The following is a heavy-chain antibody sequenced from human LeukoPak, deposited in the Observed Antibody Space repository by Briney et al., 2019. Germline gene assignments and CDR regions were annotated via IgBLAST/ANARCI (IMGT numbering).Heavy chain of an antibody. D-gene: IGHD3-10*01. CDR2: ISYDGSNT. J-gene: IGHJ5*02. V-gene: IGHV3-30*18. CDR3: AKDLSSGSYPNWFDP. CDR1: GFTFSSYG. Sequence: GRSLRLSCAASGFTFSSYGMHWVRQAPGKGLEWVAVISYDGSNTYYADSVKGRFTLSRDNSKNTLYLQMNSLRAEDTAVYYCAKDLSSGSYPNWFDPWGQGTLVTVSS.